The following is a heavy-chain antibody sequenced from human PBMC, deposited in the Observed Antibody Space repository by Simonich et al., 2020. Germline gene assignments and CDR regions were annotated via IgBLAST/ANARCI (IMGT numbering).Heavy chain of an antibody. D-gene: IGHD1-1*01. Sequence: QVQLQQWGAVLLKPSETLSLTCAVYGGSFSGYYWSLIRQPPGKGLELIGEINQSGSTNSNPSLKSRVAISVDTSKNQFSLKLSSVTASDTAVYYCARGKGWKNAFDIWGQGTMVTVSS. CDR3: ARGKGWKNAFDI. J-gene: IGHJ3*02. V-gene: IGHV4-34*01. CDR2: INQSGST. CDR1: GGSFSGYY.